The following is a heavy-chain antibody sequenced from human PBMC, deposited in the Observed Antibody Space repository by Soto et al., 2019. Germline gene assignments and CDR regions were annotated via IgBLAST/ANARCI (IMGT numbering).Heavy chain of an antibody. CDR1: GFTFSSYW. CDR2: IYTDGSRA. J-gene: IGHJ4*02. D-gene: IGHD1-7*01. Sequence: EVQLVESGGGLVQPGGSLRLSCEASGFTFSSYWMHWVRQAPGKGLVWVSRIYTDGSRADYADSVKGRFTISRDNAKNTVYLQVNSLVAEDTAVYYCARGARNYYYFDYWGQGTLVTVSS. V-gene: IGHV3-74*01. CDR3: ARGARNYYYFDY.